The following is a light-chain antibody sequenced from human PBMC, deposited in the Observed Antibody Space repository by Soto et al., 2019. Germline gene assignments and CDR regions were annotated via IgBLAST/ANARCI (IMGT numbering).Light chain of an antibody. V-gene: IGKV3-15*01. Sequence: EIVLTQSPATLSVSPGERATLSCRASQSVSSKLAWYLQKPGQAPSLLIYAASTRATGIPARFSGGGSGTEFTLTISILQSEDFAVYYCQQYNNWPITFGQGTRLEIK. CDR2: AAS. CDR1: QSVSSK. J-gene: IGKJ5*01. CDR3: QQYNNWPIT.